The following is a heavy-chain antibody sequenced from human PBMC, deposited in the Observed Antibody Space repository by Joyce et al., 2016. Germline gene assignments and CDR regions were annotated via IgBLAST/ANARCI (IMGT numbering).Heavy chain of an antibody. V-gene: IGHV4-39*07. D-gene: IGHD6-25*01. CDR1: GGSISDSSYY. J-gene: IGHJ4*02. CDR2: IYYTGSA. Sequence: QLQLQESGPGLVKPSETLSLTCTVSGGSISDSSYYWGWSRQPPGKGVECIGVIYYTGSAYYKSSLKSRVTISVETSKNHFSLKLSSVTAANTTMYYCAREVAYSSGNDYWGQGTLVAVSS. CDR3: AREVAYSSGNDY.